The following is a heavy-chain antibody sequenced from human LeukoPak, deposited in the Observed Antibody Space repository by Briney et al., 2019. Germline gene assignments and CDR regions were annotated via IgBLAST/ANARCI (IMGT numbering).Heavy chain of an antibody. CDR1: GGTFSSYA. J-gene: IGHJ6*02. Sequence: ASVKVSCKASGGTFSSYAISWVRQAPGQGLEWMGWISAYNGNTNYAQKLQGRVTMTTDTSTSTAYMELRSLRSDDAAVYYCASSLRGGTYYYYYGMDVWGQGTTVTVSS. D-gene: IGHD3-10*01. CDR3: ASSLRGGTYYYYYGMDV. CDR2: ISAYNGNT. V-gene: IGHV1-18*01.